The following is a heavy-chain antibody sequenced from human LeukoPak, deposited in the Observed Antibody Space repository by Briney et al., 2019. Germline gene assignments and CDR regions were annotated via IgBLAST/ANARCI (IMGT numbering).Heavy chain of an antibody. J-gene: IGHJ3*02. CDR2: IRSSGSIM. CDR3: ARGFDI. CDR1: GFTFSDYA. V-gene: IGHV3-48*02. Sequence: PRGSLRLSCAASGFTFSDYATNWVRHAPRKGLEWVSYIRSSGSIMSHADSAKGRFTISRDNGKNSLYLQMDSLRDEDTAVYYCARGFDIWGQGTMVTVSS.